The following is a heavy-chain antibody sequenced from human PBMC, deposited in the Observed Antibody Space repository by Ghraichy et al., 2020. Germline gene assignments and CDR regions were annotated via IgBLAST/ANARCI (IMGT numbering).Heavy chain of an antibody. CDR1: GFTFSSYG. J-gene: IGHJ5*02. Sequence: GGSLRLSCAASGFTFSSYGMHWVRQAQGKWLEWVAFIRYDGSNKYYADSVKGRLTISRDNSKNTLYLQMNSLRAEDTAVYYCAKDLGYGGNSANWFDPWGQGTLVTVSS. CDR3: AKDLGYGGNSANWFDP. V-gene: IGHV3-30*02. D-gene: IGHD4-23*01. CDR2: IRYDGSNK.